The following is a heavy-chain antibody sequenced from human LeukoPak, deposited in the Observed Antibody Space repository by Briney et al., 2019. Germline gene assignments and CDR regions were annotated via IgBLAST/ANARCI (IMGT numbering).Heavy chain of an antibody. Sequence: GGSLRLSCAASGFTFSRYGMVWVRQAPGKGLEYVSGITSNGGTTYYGNSVKGRFTFSRDNSKDTLYLQMGSLRTEDMAVYYCARGIRWASDYWGQGTLVTVAS. V-gene: IGHV3-64*01. J-gene: IGHJ4*02. CDR2: ITSNGGTT. D-gene: IGHD4-23*01. CDR1: GFTFSRYG. CDR3: ARGIRWASDY.